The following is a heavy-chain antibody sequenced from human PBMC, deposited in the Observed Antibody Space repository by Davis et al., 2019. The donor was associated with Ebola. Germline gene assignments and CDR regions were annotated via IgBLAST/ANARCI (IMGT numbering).Heavy chain of an antibody. CDR2: ISSSSSYI. V-gene: IGHV3-21*01. CDR3: ARDSYYYDSSGYWVLAFDI. Sequence: GGSLRLSCAASGFTFSSYGMHWVRQAPGKGLEWVSSISSSSSYIYYADSVKGRFTISRDNAKNSLYLQMNSLRAEDTAVYYCARDSYYYDSSGYWVLAFDIWGQGTMVTVSS. J-gene: IGHJ3*02. CDR1: GFTFSSYG. D-gene: IGHD3-22*01.